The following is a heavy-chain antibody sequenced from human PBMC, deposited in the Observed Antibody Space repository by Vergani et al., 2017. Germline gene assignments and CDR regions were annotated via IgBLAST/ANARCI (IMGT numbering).Heavy chain of an antibody. CDR2: IYYSGST. CDR3: ARSRPYCTSGSCPAI. J-gene: IGHJ4*02. D-gene: IGHD2-15*01. V-gene: IGHV4-59*08. CDR1: GGSISSYY. Sequence: QLQLQESGSGLVKPSETLSLTCTVSGGSISSYYWSWIRQPPGKGLEWIGYIYYSGSTNYNPSLKSRVTISVDTSKSQFSLKLNSVTVADTAVYYCARSRPYCTSGSCPAIWGQGTLVTVSS.